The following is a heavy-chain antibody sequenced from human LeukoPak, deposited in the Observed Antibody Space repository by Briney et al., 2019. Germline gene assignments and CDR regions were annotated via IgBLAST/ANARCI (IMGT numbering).Heavy chain of an antibody. CDR1: GYTFTSYY. D-gene: IGHD1-26*01. Sequence: ASVKVSCKASGYTFTSYYMHWVRQAPGQGLEWMGIINPSTGSTANAQKSQGRVTMTRDTSSTTVYMELSSLRSEDTAAYYCARGGIIVGPTLTWFDPWGQGTLVTVSS. J-gene: IGHJ5*02. CDR3: ARGGIIVGPTLTWFDP. V-gene: IGHV1-46*01. CDR2: INPSTGST.